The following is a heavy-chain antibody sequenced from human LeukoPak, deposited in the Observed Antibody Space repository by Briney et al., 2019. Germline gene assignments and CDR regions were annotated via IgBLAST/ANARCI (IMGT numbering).Heavy chain of an antibody. Sequence: SVKVSCKASGYTFTSYAMNWVRQAPGQGLEWMGRIIPILGVSNFAQKFEGRVTITAEKSTNTAHMELTRLDSEDTAVYYCTREGVYAPDPSSYHRDAFDIWGQGTVVIVSS. V-gene: IGHV1-69*04. D-gene: IGHD3-16*02. CDR1: GYTFTSYA. CDR3: TREGVYAPDPSSYHRDAFDI. J-gene: IGHJ3*02. CDR2: IIPILGVS.